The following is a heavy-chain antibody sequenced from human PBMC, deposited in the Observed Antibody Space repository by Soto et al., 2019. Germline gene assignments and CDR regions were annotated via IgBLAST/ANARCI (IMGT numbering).Heavy chain of an antibody. D-gene: IGHD3-3*01. CDR3: ARGAPRFLEWFLDY. J-gene: IGHJ4*02. CDR2: INAGNGNT. V-gene: IGHV1-3*01. Sequence: ASVKVSCKASGYTFTSYAMHWVRQAPGQRLEWMGWINAGNGNTKYSQKFQGRVTITRDTSASTAYMELSSLRSEDTAVYYCARGAPRFLEWFLDYWGQGTLVTVSS. CDR1: GYTFTSYA.